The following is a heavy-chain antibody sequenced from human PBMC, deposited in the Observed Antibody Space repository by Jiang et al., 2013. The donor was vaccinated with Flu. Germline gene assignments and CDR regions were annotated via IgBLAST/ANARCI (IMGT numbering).Heavy chain of an antibody. J-gene: IGHJ1*01. Sequence: GSGLVKPSETLSLTCTVSGGSISSYYWSWIRQPPGKGLEWIGYIYYSGSTNYNPSLKSRVTISVDTSKNQFSLKLSSVTAADTAVYYCAGTSDAEYFQHWGQGTLVTVSS. CDR1: GGSISSYY. CDR3: AGTSDAEYFQH. CDR2: IYYSGST. D-gene: IGHD3/OR15-3a*01. V-gene: IGHV4-59*08.